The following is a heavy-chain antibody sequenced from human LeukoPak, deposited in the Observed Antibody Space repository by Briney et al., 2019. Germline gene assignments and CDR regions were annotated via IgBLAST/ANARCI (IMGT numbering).Heavy chain of an antibody. V-gene: IGHV3-30*18. D-gene: IGHD3-10*01. CDR1: GFTFSSYG. Sequence: GGSLRLSCAASGFTFSSYGMHWVRQAPGKGLEWVAVISYDGSNKYYAGSVKGRFTISRDYSKNTLYLQMNSLRAEDTAVYYCAKDSGDGSGFDLWGQGTLVTVSS. CDR2: ISYDGSNK. CDR3: AKDSGDGSGFDL. J-gene: IGHJ5*02.